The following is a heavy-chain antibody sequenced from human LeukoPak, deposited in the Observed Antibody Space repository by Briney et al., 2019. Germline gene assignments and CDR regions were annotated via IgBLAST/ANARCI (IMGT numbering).Heavy chain of an antibody. Sequence: PSETLSLTCTVSSGSISSYYWSWIRQSPGKGLEWIGYIYYSGSTNYNPSLKSRITISVDTSKNQFSLKLSPVTAADTAVYYCARDRGVGAYWYFDLWGRGTVVTVSS. CDR1: SGSISSYY. CDR2: IYYSGST. J-gene: IGHJ2*01. CDR3: ARDRGVGAYWYFDL. D-gene: IGHD1-26*01. V-gene: IGHV4-59*01.